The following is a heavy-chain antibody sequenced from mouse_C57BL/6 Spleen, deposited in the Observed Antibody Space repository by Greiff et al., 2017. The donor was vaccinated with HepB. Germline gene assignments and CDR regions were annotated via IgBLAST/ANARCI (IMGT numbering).Heavy chain of an antibody. J-gene: IGHJ4*01. CDR2: IDPSDSYT. CDR1: GYTFTSYW. V-gene: IGHV1-59*01. D-gene: IGHD2-4*01. CDR3: ARFYDYDAMDY. Sequence: QVQLQQSGAELVRPGTSVKLSCKASGYTFTSYWMHWVKQRPGQGLEWIGVIDPSDSYTNYNQKFKGKATLTVDTSSSTAYMQLSSLTSEDSAVYYCARFYDYDAMDYWGQGTSVTVSS.